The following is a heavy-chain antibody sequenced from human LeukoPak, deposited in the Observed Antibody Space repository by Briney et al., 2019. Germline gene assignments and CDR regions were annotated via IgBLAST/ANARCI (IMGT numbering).Heavy chain of an antibody. J-gene: IGHJ6*02. Sequence: GESLKISCKGSGYSFTSYWIGWVRHMPGKGREWMGIIFPGDSDTRYSPSFQGQVTISADKSISTAYLQWSSLKASDTAMYYCARHGLSIAAAGKVSSRVYYYYGMDVWGQGTTVTVSS. CDR1: GYSFTSYW. V-gene: IGHV5-51*01. CDR2: IFPGDSDT. CDR3: ARHGLSIAAAGKVSSRVYYYYGMDV. D-gene: IGHD6-13*01.